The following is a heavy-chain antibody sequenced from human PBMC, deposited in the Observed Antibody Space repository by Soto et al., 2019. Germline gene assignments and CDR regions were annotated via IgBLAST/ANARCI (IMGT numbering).Heavy chain of an antibody. CDR3: VREGGDYWFDP. J-gene: IGHJ5*02. Sequence: LCGGSISSGDYYWSWIRQPPGKGLEWIGYIYYSGSTFYNPSLKNRVTISLDTSKIQFSLKLSSVTAADTAVYYCVREGGDYWFDPWGQGTLVTVSS. CDR2: IYYSGST. V-gene: IGHV4-30-4*01. CDR1: GGSISSGDYY. D-gene: IGHD3-16*01.